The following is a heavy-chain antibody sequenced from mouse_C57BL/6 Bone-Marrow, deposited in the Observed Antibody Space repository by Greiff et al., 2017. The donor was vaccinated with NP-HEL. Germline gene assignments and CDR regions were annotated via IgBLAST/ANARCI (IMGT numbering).Heavy chain of an antibody. D-gene: IGHD4-1*01. Sequence: EVKVVESGGGLVQPGGSLKLSCAASGFTFSDYYMYWVRQTPEKRLEWVAYISNGGGSTYYPDTVKGRFTISRDNAKNTLYLQMSRLKSADTAMYYCARHDWDWGQGTLVTVSA. J-gene: IGHJ3*01. CDR2: ISNGGGST. V-gene: IGHV5-12*01. CDR3: ARHDWD. CDR1: GFTFSDYY.